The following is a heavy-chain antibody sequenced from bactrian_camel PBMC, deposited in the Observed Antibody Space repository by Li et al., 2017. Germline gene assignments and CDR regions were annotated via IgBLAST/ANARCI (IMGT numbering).Heavy chain of an antibody. J-gene: IGHJ4*01. CDR2: IESDGST. V-gene: IGHV3S10*01. CDR1: GFTFSSYY. Sequence: DVQLVESGGGLVQPGGSLRLSCAASGFTFSSYYMSWVRQIPDREREGVAGIESDGSTSYADSVKGRFAISRDNAKNTLYLQLNSLESEDTALYYCVTTAGGDPESRRHRGTQVTVS. D-gene: IGHD7*01.